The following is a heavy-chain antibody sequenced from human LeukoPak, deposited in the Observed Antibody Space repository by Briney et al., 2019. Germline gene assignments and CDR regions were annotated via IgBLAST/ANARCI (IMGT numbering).Heavy chain of an antibody. D-gene: IGHD1-26*01. CDR1: GFTFSSYA. J-gene: IGHJ4*02. CDR2: ISGSGGST. V-gene: IGHV3-23*01. Sequence: PGGSLRLSCAASGFTFSSYAMSWVRQAPGKGPEWVSAISGSGGSTYYADSVKGRLTISRDNSKNTLYLQMNSLRAEDTAVYYCAKDWELNFDYWGQGTLVTVSS. CDR3: AKDWELNFDY.